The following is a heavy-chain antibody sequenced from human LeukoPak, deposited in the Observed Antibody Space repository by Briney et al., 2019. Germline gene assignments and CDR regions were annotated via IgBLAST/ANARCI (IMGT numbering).Heavy chain of an antibody. J-gene: IGHJ2*01. CDR3: VRDKGASTYWYFDV. D-gene: IGHD3-16*01. CDR2: ISNDGTNK. V-gene: IGHV3-30*04. CDR1: GSIFRSFA. Sequence: PGGSLRLSCGASGSIFRSFAMHWVRQAPGRGLEWVAVISNDGTNKDSADSVRGRFTISRDNSKNTLYLQMDSLRPEDTAVYYCVRDKGASTYWYFDVWGRGTLVTVSS.